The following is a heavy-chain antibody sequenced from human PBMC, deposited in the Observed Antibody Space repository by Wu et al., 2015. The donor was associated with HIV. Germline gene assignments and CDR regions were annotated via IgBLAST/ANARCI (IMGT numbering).Heavy chain of an antibody. CDR1: GYTFINNF. Sequence: QVQLVQSRAEVKKPGASVRVSCTAFGYTFINNFLHWVRQVPGQGPEWMGVINPRTDSTTYAQAFEGRLTMTRDTSKNTMYMELSSLRSEDTAVYYCARQRAYSTGWYVYDYWGQGTLVTVSS. CDR2: INPRTDST. CDR3: ARQRAYSTGWYVYDY. D-gene: IGHD6-19*01. V-gene: IGHV1-46*01. J-gene: IGHJ4*02.